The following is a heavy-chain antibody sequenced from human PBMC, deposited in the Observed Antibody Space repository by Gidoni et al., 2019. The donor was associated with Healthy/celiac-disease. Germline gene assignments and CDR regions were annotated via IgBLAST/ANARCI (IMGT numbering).Heavy chain of an antibody. D-gene: IGHD3-22*01. CDR2: INHSGST. CDR3: ARGRFYYDSSGYYYAGADY. J-gene: IGHJ4*02. V-gene: IGHV4-34*01. Sequence: QVQLQQWGAGLLKPSETLSLTCAVYGGSFSGYYWSWIRQPPGKGLEWIGEINHSGSTNYNPSLKSRVTISVDTSKNQFSLKLSSVTAADTAVYYCARGRFYYDSSGYYYAGADYWGQGTLVTVSS. CDR1: GGSFSGYY.